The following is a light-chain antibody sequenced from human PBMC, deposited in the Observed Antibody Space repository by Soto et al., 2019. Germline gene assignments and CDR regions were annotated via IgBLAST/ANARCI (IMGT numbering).Light chain of an antibody. CDR3: QQYNSYPIT. Sequence: AIQLTQSPSSLSASVGDRVTITCRASQGISSALAWHQQKPGKAPELLIYDASNLESGVPSRFSGSGSGTDFPLTISSLLPEDFATYYCQQYNSYPITFGQGTRLDIK. V-gene: IGKV1-13*02. CDR2: DAS. CDR1: QGISSA. J-gene: IGKJ5*01.